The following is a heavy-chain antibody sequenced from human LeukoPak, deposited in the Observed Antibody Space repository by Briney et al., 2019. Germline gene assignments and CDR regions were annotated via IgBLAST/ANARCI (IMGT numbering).Heavy chain of an antibody. CDR3: TRGAVAGSY. CDR1: GFTFSGSA. D-gene: IGHD6-19*01. CDR2: IRSKANSYAT. Sequence: GGSLRLSWAASGFTFSGSAMHWVRQASGKGLEWVGRIRSKANSYATAYAASVKGRFTISRDDSKNTAYLQMNSLKTEDTAVYYCTRGAVAGSYWGQGTLVTVSS. J-gene: IGHJ4*02. V-gene: IGHV3-73*01.